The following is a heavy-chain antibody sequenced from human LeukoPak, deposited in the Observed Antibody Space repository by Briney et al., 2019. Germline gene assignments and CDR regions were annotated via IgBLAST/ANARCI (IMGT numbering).Heavy chain of an antibody. CDR1: GGTFSSYA. D-gene: IGHD3-10*02. CDR3: ASYFRGVYYYYGMDV. J-gene: IGHJ6*02. CDR2: IIPIFGTA. Sequence: GASVKVSCKASGGTFSSYAISWVRQAPGQGLEWMGGIIPIFGTANYAQKFQGRVTITADESTSTAYMELSSLRSEDTAVYYCASYFRGVYYYYGMDVWGQGTTATVSS. V-gene: IGHV1-69*13.